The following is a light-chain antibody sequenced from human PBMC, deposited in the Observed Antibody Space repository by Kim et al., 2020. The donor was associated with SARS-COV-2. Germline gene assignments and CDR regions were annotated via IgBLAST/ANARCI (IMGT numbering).Light chain of an antibody. CDR1: QSISSR. Sequence: DIQMTQSPSTLSASVGDRVTITCRASQSISSRLAWYQQKPGKAPKLLIYDASTLESGVPSRFSGSGSGTEFTLTISSLQPDDFATYYCQQYRIFWTFGQGTKVDIK. CDR3: QQYRIFWT. V-gene: IGKV1-5*01. CDR2: DAS. J-gene: IGKJ1*01.